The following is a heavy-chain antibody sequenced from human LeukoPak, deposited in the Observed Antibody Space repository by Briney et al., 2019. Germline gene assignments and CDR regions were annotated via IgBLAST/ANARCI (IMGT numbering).Heavy chain of an antibody. CDR1: GFTFSSYS. CDR2: ISSSSSTI. Sequence: QPGGSLRLSCAASGFTFSSYSMNWVRQAPGKGLEWVSYISSSSSTIYYADSVKGRFTISRDNAKNSLYLQMNSLRAEDTAVYYCASPGPYYGSGSYRYWGQGTLVTVSS. D-gene: IGHD3-10*01. CDR3: ASPGPYYGSGSYRY. V-gene: IGHV3-48*01. J-gene: IGHJ4*02.